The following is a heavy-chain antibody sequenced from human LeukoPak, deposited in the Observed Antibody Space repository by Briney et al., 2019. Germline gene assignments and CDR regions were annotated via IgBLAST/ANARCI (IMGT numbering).Heavy chain of an antibody. D-gene: IGHD3-22*01. Sequence: SETLSLTCAVYGGSFSGYYWSWIRQPPGKGLEWIGEINHSGRTNNNPSLKSRVTISVDTSKNQFSLKLSSVTAADTAVYYCARAGDSSGYCEYWGQGTLVTVSS. CDR1: GGSFSGYY. CDR2: INHSGRT. V-gene: IGHV4-34*01. CDR3: ARAGDSSGYCEY. J-gene: IGHJ4*02.